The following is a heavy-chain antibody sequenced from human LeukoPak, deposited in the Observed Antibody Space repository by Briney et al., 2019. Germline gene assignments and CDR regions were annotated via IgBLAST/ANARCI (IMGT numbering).Heavy chain of an antibody. CDR3: ARDQPTTAMANH. CDR1: GYTFTSYG. J-gene: IGHJ5*02. CDR2: ISAYNGNT. Sequence: VASVKVSCKASGYTFTSYGISWVRQAPGQGLEWMGWISAYNGNTNYAQKLQGRVTMTTDTSTSPAHMELRSLRSDDTAVYYCARDQPTTAMANHWGQGTLVTVSS. V-gene: IGHV1-18*01. D-gene: IGHD5-18*01.